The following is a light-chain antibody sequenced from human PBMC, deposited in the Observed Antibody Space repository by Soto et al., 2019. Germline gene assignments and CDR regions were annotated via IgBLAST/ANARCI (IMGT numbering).Light chain of an antibody. CDR1: QSISTY. V-gene: IGKV1-39*01. Sequence: DIQMTQSPSSLSASVGDRVTITCRASQSISTYLNWYQQKPGKAPRLLIYAASRLQSGVPSRFSGGGSGTDFTLTISSLQPEDFANYYCQQSFTTPYVAFGQGTKVDIK. J-gene: IGKJ1*01. CDR2: AAS. CDR3: QQSFTTPYVA.